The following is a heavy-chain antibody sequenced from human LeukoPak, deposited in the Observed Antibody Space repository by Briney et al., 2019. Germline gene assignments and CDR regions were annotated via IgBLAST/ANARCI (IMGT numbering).Heavy chain of an antibody. V-gene: IGHV4-4*07. CDR3: ARDSSTWRGFDC. D-gene: IGHD6-13*01. J-gene: IGHJ4*02. CDR1: GGSITGYY. CDR2: IYTSRST. Sequence: SETLSLTCSVSGGSITGYYWSWIRQPAGKGLEWIGRIYTSRSTNYNPSLKSRVTMSVDTSKNQFSLNLSSVTAADTAVYYCARDSSTWRGFDCWGQGTLVTASS.